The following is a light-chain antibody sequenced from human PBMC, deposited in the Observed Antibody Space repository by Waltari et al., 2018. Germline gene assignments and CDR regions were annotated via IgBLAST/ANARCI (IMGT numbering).Light chain of an antibody. V-gene: IGLV2-8*01. CDR3: SSFAGSSQML. CDR2: EVS. Sequence: QSALTQPPSASGSPGQSVTISCPGTSSDVGGFAYVSWYQQHPGKVPRLMSYEVSKRPSGVPDRFSGSKSGNTVSLTVSGLQVEDEADYYCSSFAGSSQMLFGGGTKLTVL. CDR1: SSDVGGFAY. J-gene: IGLJ2*01.